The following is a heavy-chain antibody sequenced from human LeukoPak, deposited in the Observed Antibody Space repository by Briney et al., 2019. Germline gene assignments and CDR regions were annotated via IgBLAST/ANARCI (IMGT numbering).Heavy chain of an antibody. CDR2: IKSKTDGGTT. V-gene: IGHV3-15*01. CDR3: SPEVDTTMVKWFDP. CDR1: GFTFSAAW. D-gene: IGHD5-18*01. J-gene: IGHJ5*02. Sequence: GGSLRLFCAASGFTFSAAWMTWVRPAPGKGLEWVGRIKSKTDGGTTDYAAPVKGRFTISRDDSKNTLYLQMNSLKTEDTAVYYCSPEVDTTMVKWFDPWGQGTLVTVSS.